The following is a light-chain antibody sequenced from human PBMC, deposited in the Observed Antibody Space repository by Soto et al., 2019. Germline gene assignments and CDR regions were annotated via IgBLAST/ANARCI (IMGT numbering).Light chain of an antibody. CDR1: SSDVGSYNY. Sequence: QAALIQPPSVSGSPGQAVTISCTGTSSDVGSYNYVSWYQQHPGKAPKLMIYEVSNRPSGVSNRFSGSKSGNTASLTISGLQAEDEADYYCSSYTSSSTLYVFGTGTKVTV. CDR2: EVS. CDR3: SSYTSSSTLYV. V-gene: IGLV2-14*01. J-gene: IGLJ1*01.